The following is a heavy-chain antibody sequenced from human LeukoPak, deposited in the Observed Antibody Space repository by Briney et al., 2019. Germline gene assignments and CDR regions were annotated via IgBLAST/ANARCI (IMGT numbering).Heavy chain of an antibody. D-gene: IGHD6-13*01. CDR3: AGGYSSSSPTFDY. CDR2: IYYSGST. CDR1: DGSISSYY. Sequence: PSETLSLTCTVSDGSISSYYWSWIRQPPGKGLEWIGYIYYSGSTNYNPSLKSRVTISVDTSKNQFSLKLSSVTAADTAVYYCAGGYSSSSPTFDYWGQGTLVTVSS. J-gene: IGHJ4*02. V-gene: IGHV4-59*01.